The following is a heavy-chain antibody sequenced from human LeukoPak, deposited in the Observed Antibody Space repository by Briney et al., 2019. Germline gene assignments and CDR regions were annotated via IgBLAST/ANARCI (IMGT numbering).Heavy chain of an antibody. D-gene: IGHD2-15*01. J-gene: IGHJ6*02. Sequence: PGGSLRLSCAASGFTFSSYGMHWVRQAPGKGLEWVAVISYDGSNKYYADSVKGRFTISRDNSKNTLYLQMNSLRAEDTAVYYCAKAQVKDLGYCSGGSCYSFSGGGGGYYYGMDVWGQGTTVTVSS. CDR3: AKAQVKDLGYCSGGSCYSFSGGGGGYYYGMDV. V-gene: IGHV3-30*18. CDR1: GFTFSSYG. CDR2: ISYDGSNK.